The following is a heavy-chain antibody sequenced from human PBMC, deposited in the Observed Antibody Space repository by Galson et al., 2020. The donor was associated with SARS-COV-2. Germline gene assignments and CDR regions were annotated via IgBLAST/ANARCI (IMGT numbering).Heavy chain of an antibody. Sequence: ASVKVSCKVSGYTLTELSMHWVRQAPGKGLEWMGGFDPEDGETIYAQKFQGRVTMTEDTSTDTAYMELSSLRSEDTAVYYCATLFAYYGSGSPEYWGQETLVTVSS. CDR3: ATLFAYYGSGSPEY. CDR1: GYTLTELS. V-gene: IGHV1-24*01. CDR2: FDPEDGET. D-gene: IGHD3-10*01. J-gene: IGHJ4*02.